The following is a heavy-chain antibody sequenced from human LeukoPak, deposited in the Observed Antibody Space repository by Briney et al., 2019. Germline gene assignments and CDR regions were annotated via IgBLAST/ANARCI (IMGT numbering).Heavy chain of an antibody. V-gene: IGHV3-30*02. Sequence: GGSLRLSCAASGFTFSSYGMHWVRQAPGKGLEWVAFIRYDGSNKYYADSVKGRFTISRDNAKNSLYLQVNSLRAEDTAVYYCARVLKVTQYYHYYYMDVWGKGTTVTVSS. D-gene: IGHD4-11*01. CDR2: IRYDGSNK. J-gene: IGHJ6*03. CDR1: GFTFSSYG. CDR3: ARVLKVTQYYHYYYMDV.